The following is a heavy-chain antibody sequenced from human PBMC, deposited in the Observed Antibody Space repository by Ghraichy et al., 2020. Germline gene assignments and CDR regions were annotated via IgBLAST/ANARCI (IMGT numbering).Heavy chain of an antibody. D-gene: IGHD1-26*01. V-gene: IGHV3-33*01. CDR3: ARDFLSTYSGSWGDFDY. J-gene: IGHJ4*02. CDR1: GFTFSSYG. CDR2: IWYNGSNK. Sequence: GGSLRLSCAASGFTFSSYGMHWVRQAPGKGLEWVAVIWYNGSNKYYADSVKGRFTISRDNSKNTLYLQMNSLRAEDTAVYYCARDFLSTYSGSWGDFDYWGQGTLVTVSS.